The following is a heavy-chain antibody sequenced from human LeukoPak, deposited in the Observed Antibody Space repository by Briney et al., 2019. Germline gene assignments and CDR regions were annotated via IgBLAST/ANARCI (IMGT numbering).Heavy chain of an antibody. CDR2: IIPILGIA. CDR1: GGTFSSYT. V-gene: IGHV1-69*04. Sequence: ASVKVSCKASGGTFSSYTISWVRQAPGQGLEWMGRIIPILGIANYAQKFQGRVTITADKSTSTAYMELSSLRSEDTAVYYCARDYYGPGESGDYWGQGTLVTVSS. D-gene: IGHD3-10*01. CDR3: ARDYYGPGESGDY. J-gene: IGHJ4*02.